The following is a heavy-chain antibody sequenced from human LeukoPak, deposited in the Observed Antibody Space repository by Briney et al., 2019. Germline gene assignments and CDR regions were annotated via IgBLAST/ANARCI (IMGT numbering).Heavy chain of an antibody. Sequence: SETLSLTCTVSGGSISSSSYYWSWIRQPPGKGLEWIGYIYYSGSTNYNPSLKSRVTISVDTSKNQFSLKLSSVTAADTAVYYCARVYAATYYDFWSGYSYGMDVWGQGTTVTVSS. V-gene: IGHV4-61*05. CDR2: IYYSGST. CDR1: GGSISSSSYY. J-gene: IGHJ6*02. CDR3: ARVYAATYYDFWSGYSYGMDV. D-gene: IGHD3-3*01.